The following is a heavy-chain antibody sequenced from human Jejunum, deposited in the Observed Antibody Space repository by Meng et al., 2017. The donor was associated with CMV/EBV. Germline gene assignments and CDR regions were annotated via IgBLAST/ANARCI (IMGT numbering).Heavy chain of an antibody. J-gene: IGHJ5*02. Sequence: SGFTFSRYGIHWVRQAPGKGPEWVTFIRYDGSNKYYADSVKGRFTISRDNSKNTMYLQMNSLRGEDTAVYYCARAIDYGDPNWFDPWGQGTLVTVSS. CDR3: ARAIDYGDPNWFDP. CDR1: GFTFSRYG. CDR2: IRYDGSNK. V-gene: IGHV3-30*02. D-gene: IGHD4-17*01.